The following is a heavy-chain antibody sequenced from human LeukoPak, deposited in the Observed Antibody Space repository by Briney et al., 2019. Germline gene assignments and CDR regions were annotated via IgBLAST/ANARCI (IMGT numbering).Heavy chain of an antibody. D-gene: IGHD3-10*01. J-gene: IGHJ5*02. CDR2: IYTSGST. CDR3: AGTFCSGSGDLNWFHP. CDR1: GGSISSYY. V-gene: IGHV4-4*08. Sequence: SETLSLTCAVSGGSISSYYWSWIRQPPGKGLEWLGYIYTSGSTDYNPSLMGRGTISVDTSKNQFSLKLTSVTAADTVMYYCAGTFCSGSGDLNWFHPWGQGTLVTVSS.